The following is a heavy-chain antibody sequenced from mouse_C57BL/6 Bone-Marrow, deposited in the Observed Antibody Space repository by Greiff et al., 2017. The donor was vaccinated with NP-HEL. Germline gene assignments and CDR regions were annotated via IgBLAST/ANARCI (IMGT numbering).Heavy chain of an antibody. CDR3: SSVISYYYAMDV. CDR1: GYTFTSYG. D-gene: IGHD1-1*01. V-gene: IGHV1-81*01. CDR2: IYPRSGNT. J-gene: IGHJ4*01. Sequence: VQLQQSGAELVRPGASVKLSCKASGYTFTSYGISWVKQRPGQGLEWIGEIYPRSGNTYYNEKFKGKATLTADKSSSTAYMELRSLTSEDSAVAFCSSVISYYYAMDVWGQGTSVTVSS.